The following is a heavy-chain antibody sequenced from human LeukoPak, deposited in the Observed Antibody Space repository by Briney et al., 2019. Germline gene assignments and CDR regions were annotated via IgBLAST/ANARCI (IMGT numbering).Heavy chain of an antibody. Sequence: KSGGSLRLSCAVSGSTFSSYDMSWVRQAPGRGLEWVSSITTTSSHIYYADSVRGRFAISRDNAKNSLYLQMNSLRADDTALYYCARFQCTGGGCRLSHFNMNVWGQGTTVTVSS. CDR2: ITTTSSHI. J-gene: IGHJ6*02. CDR1: GSTFSSYD. D-gene: IGHD2-8*02. CDR3: ARFQCTGGGCRLSHFNMNV. V-gene: IGHV3-21*01.